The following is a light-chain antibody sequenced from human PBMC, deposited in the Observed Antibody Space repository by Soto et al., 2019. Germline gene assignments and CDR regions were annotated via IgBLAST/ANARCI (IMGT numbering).Light chain of an antibody. CDR3: LQDYNYPRT. V-gene: IGKV1-6*01. CDR1: QGIRND. Sequence: AIQMTQSPSSLSASVGDRVTITCRASQGIRNDLGWYQQKPGTAPKLLIYAASCLQSGVPARFSGSGSGTDFTLTIRRRRPADFEPENCLQDYNYPRTFGQGTQVHIK. J-gene: IGKJ1*01. CDR2: AAS.